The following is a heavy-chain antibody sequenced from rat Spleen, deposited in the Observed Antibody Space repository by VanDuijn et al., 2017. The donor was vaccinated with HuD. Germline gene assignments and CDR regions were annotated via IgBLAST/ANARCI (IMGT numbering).Heavy chain of an antibody. CDR1: GFTFSDYY. CDR2: ISSSGGRT. J-gene: IGHJ1*01. CDR3: TREETLYWYFDF. Sequence: EVQLVESGGDLVQPGGSLKLSCAASGFTFSDYYMAWVRQAPTKGLEWVATISSSGGRTYYRDSVKGRFTISRDSTKTTLYLQMNSLRSEDTATYYCTREETLYWYFDFWGPGTMVTVSS. D-gene: IGHD3-4*01. V-gene: IGHV5-27*01.